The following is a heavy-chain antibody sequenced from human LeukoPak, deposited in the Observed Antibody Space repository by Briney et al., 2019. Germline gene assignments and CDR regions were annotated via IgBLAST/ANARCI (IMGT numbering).Heavy chain of an antibody. D-gene: IGHD3-9*01. CDR2: IYSGGSS. J-gene: IGHJ4*02. CDR3: NAYDILTGRAFDY. CDR1: MFTVSSNY. V-gene: IGHV3-53*01. Sequence: GGSLRLSCAASMFTVSSNYISWVRQAPGKGLEWVSVIYSGGSSYYADSVKGRFTISRDNSKNTLYLQMNSLRAEDTAVYYCNAYDILTGRAFDYWGQGTLVTVSS.